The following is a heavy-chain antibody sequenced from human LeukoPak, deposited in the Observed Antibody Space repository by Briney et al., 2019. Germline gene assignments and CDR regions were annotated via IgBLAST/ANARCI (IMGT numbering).Heavy chain of an antibody. CDR1: GFTFSNFG. Sequence: GTSLRLSCAASGFTFSNFGMHWVRQAPGKGLEWVAMIWYDGSNKYYVDSVKGRFTISRDNSRDTVYLQMNSLRAEDSAVYYCARGAQAVAASLDYWGQGTLVTVSS. D-gene: IGHD6-19*01. J-gene: IGHJ4*02. CDR3: ARGAQAVAASLDY. V-gene: IGHV3-33*01. CDR2: IWYDGSNK.